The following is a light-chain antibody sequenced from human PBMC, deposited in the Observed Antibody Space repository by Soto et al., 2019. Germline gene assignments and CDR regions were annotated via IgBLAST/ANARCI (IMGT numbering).Light chain of an antibody. J-gene: IGLJ1*01. CDR2: DVN. V-gene: IGLV2-14*01. CDR1: SSDVGGYNY. CDR3: SSYSTTSFFV. Sequence: QSVLTQPASVSGSPGQSITISCTGTSSDVGGYNYVSWYQQYPGNAPQLMIFDVNDRPSGVSYRFSGSKSGNTASLTISGLQAEDEAHYYCSSYSTTSFFVFGTGTKVTVL.